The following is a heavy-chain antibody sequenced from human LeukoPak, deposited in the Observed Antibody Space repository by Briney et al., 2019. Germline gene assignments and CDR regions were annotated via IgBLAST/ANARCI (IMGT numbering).Heavy chain of an antibody. V-gene: IGHV3-73*01. Sequence: PGGSLRLSCAASGFTFSGSAMHWVRQASGKGLEWVGRIRSKANSYATAYAASAKGRFTISRDDSKNTAYLQMNSLKTEDTAVYYCTKTTVTTHYYYYYGMDVWGQGTTVTVSS. CDR1: GFTFSGSA. D-gene: IGHD4-17*01. CDR3: TKTTVTTHYYYYYGMDV. J-gene: IGHJ6*02. CDR2: IRSKANSYAT.